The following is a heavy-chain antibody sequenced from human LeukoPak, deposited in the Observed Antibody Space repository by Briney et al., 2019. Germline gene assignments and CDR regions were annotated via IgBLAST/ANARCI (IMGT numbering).Heavy chain of an antibody. CDR1: GFTFSSYG. D-gene: IGHD1-1*01. Sequence: GGTLRLSCAASGFTFSSYGMSWVRQAPGKGLEWVSAISGSGGSTYYADSVKGRFTISRDNSKNTLYLQMNTLRAEDTAVYYCASEGTTGTTWGPDYWGQGTLVTVSS. CDR2: ISGSGGST. CDR3: ASEGTTGTTWGPDY. J-gene: IGHJ4*02. V-gene: IGHV3-23*01.